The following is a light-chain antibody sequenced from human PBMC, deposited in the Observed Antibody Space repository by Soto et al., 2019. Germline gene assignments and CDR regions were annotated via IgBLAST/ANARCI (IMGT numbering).Light chain of an antibody. CDR2: GES. CDR3: QHYNNWPFP. J-gene: IGKJ2*01. CDR1: QSVSSN. V-gene: IGKV3-15*01. Sequence: ELVMTQSPATLSVSPGERATLSCRASQSVSSNGAWYQQKPGQTPRHLIYGESGRATSIPARFSGSGSGTEFTLTISSLQYEDFAVYYCQHYNNWPFPFGHGTTLQIK.